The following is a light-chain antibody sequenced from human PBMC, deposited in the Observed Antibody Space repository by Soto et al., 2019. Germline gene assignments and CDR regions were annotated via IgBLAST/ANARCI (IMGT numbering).Light chain of an antibody. V-gene: IGLV2-8*01. CDR2: EVS. CDR1: SXDVGGYNY. J-gene: IGLJ1*01. Sequence: QSALTQPPSASGSPGQSVTISCTGTSXDVGGYNYVSWYQQHPGKAPKLMIYEVSKRPSGVPDRFSGSKSGNTASLTVSGLQAEDEADYYCSSYTSSSSYVFGTGTKVTVL. CDR3: SSYTSSSSYV.